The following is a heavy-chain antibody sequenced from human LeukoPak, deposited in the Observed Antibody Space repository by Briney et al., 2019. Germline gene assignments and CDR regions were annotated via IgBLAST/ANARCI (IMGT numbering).Heavy chain of an antibody. D-gene: IGHD2-15*01. CDR2: ISNNGVSK. CDR1: GFTFSSYA. V-gene: IGHV3-23*01. Sequence: GGSLRLSCVVSGFTFSSYAMSWVRQAPGKGLEWVSHISNNGVSKSYADSVKGRYTISRDNSKNTLYLQLSSLRAEDTAVYYCAKPHTPYCSGGTCYVFDFWGQGTLVTVSS. J-gene: IGHJ4*02. CDR3: AKPHTPYCSGGTCYVFDF.